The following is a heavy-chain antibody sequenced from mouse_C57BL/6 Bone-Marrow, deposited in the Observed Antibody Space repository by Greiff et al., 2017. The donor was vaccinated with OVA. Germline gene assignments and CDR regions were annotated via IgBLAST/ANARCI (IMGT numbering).Heavy chain of an antibody. CDR2: IDPSDSYT. CDR3: AGGFGSYAMDY. V-gene: IGHV1-50*01. CDR1: GYTFTSYW. J-gene: IGHJ4*01. D-gene: IGHD3-1*01. Sequence: QVQLQQPGAELVKPGASVKLSCKASGYTFTSYWMQWVKQRPGQGLEWIGEIDPSDSYTNYNQKFKGKATLTVDTSSSTAYMQLSSLTSEDSAVDYCAGGFGSYAMDYWGQGTSVTVSS.